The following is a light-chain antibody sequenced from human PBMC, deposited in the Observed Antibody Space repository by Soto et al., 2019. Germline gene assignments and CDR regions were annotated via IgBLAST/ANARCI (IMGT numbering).Light chain of an antibody. V-gene: IGKV3-20*01. J-gene: IGKJ2*01. CDR3: QQYAFSPYT. CDR1: QSVSASY. Sequence: EVVLTQSPGTLSLSPGETVTLSCRPSQSVSASYLGWYQQKPGQAPRLLIYGISNRATGIPDRFSGSGSGTDITLTISRLEPGDSAVYYCQQYAFSPYTFGQGTKLEIK. CDR2: GIS.